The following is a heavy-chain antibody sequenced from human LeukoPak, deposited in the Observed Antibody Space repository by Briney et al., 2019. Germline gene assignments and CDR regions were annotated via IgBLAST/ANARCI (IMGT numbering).Heavy chain of an antibody. D-gene: IGHD3-3*01. CDR1: GFTFSTYE. Sequence: TGGSLRLSSAASGFTFSTYEMNWVRQAPGKGLEWVAVISYDGSKKDYADSVKGRFTISRDNSKNTLYLQMNSLRDEDTAVYYCAKDQFMEWLFYFDYWGQGTLVTVSS. CDR3: AKDQFMEWLFYFDY. CDR2: ISYDGSKK. V-gene: IGHV3-30*18. J-gene: IGHJ4*02.